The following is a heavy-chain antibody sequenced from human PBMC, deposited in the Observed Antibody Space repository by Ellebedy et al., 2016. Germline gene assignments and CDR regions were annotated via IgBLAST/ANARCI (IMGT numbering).Heavy chain of an antibody. CDR1: GFTFSSYS. J-gene: IGHJ5*02. CDR2: ISSSSSTI. V-gene: IGHV3-48*04. CDR3: AREVVAAMYWFDP. Sequence: GESLKISXAASGFTFSSYSMNWVRQAPGKGLEWVSYISSSSSTIYYADSVKGRFTISRDNAKNSLYLQMNSLRAEDTAVYYCAREVVAAMYWFDPWGQGTLVTVSS. D-gene: IGHD2-15*01.